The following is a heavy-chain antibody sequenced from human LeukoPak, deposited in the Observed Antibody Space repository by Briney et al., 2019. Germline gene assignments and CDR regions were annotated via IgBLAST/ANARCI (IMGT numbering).Heavy chain of an antibody. Sequence: PGGSLRLSCAVSGFTFSSYWISWVRQAPGKGLEWVANIKQDGSEKYYVDSVKGRFTISRDNAKNSLYLQMNSLRAEDTAVYYCARDVARYFDWLFPDWFDPWGQGTLVTVSS. CDR2: IKQDGSEK. J-gene: IGHJ5*02. V-gene: IGHV3-7*01. CDR1: GFTFSSYW. CDR3: ARDVARYFDWLFPDWFDP. D-gene: IGHD3-9*01.